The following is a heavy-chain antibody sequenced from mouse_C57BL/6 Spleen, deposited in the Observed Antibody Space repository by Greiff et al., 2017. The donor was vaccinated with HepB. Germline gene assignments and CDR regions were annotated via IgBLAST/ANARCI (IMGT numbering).Heavy chain of an antibody. J-gene: IGHJ2*01. CDR3: ARDKLGRSDY. Sequence: QVQLQQSGAELVRPGASVKLSCKASGYTFTDYYINWVKQRPGQGLEWIARIYPGSGNTYYNEKFKGKATLTAEKSSSTAYMQLSSLTSEDSAVYFCARDKLGRSDYWGQGTTLTVSS. CDR1: GYTFTDYY. CDR2: IYPGSGNT. V-gene: IGHV1-76*01. D-gene: IGHD4-1*01.